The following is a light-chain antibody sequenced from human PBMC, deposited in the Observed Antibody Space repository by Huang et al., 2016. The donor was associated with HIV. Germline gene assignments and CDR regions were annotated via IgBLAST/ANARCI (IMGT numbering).Light chain of an antibody. J-gene: IGKJ4*01. CDR1: QNIISY. Sequence: EIVLTQSPATLSLSPGEGATLSCRASQNIISYLAWYQQKPGQAPGLLIYDASKRATGIPARFSGGGSGTDFTLTISSLEPEDFAVYYCQQRSNWPPTFGGGTKVEIK. CDR2: DAS. V-gene: IGKV3-11*01. CDR3: QQRSNWPPT.